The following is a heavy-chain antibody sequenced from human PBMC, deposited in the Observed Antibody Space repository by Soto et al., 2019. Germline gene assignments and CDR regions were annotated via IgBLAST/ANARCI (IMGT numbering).Heavy chain of an antibody. CDR3: ATKPRGYYYESSGYYRDAFDI. D-gene: IGHD3-22*01. CDR1: GGTFSSYA. CDR2: IIPIFGTA. V-gene: IGHV1-69*13. J-gene: IGHJ3*02. Sequence: ASVKVSCKASGGTFSSYAISWVRQAPGQGLEWMGGIIPIFGTANYAQKFQGRVTITADESTSTAYMELSSLRSEDTAVYYCATKPRGYYYESSGYYRDAFDIWGQGTMVTVSS.